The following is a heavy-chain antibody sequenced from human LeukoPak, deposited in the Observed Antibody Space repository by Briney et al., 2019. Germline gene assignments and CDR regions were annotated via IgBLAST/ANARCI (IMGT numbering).Heavy chain of an antibody. CDR3: AKGLVSHLPYAFDI. D-gene: IGHD2-8*01. CDR1: GFTFSSYS. V-gene: IGHV3-21*04. J-gene: IGHJ3*02. Sequence: PGGSLRLSCAASGFTFSSYSMNWVRQAPGKGLEWVSSISSSSSYIYYADSVKGRFTISRDNAKNSLYLQMNSLRAEDTALYYCAKGLVSHLPYAFDIWGQGTMVTVSS. CDR2: ISSSSSYI.